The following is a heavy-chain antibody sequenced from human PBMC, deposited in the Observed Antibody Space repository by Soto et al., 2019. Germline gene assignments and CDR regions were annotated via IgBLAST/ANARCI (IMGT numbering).Heavy chain of an antibody. CDR1: GFTFSSYG. D-gene: IGHD6-19*01. CDR3: AKEVSYSSGWYLGGYYYYGMDV. J-gene: IGHJ6*02. V-gene: IGHV3-30*18. CDR2: ISYDGSNK. Sequence: PGGSLRLSCAASGFTFSSYGMHWVRQAPGKGLEWVAVISYDGSNKYYADSVKGRFTISRDNSKNTLYLQMNSLRAEDTAVYYCAKEVSYSSGWYLGGYYYYGMDVWGQGTTVTVSS.